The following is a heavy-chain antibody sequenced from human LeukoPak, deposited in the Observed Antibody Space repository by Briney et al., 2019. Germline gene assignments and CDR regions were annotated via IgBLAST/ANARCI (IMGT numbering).Heavy chain of an antibody. D-gene: IGHD4-17*01. CDR2: ISYDGSNK. CDR1: GFTFSSYA. Sequence: GGSLRLSCAASGFTFSSYAMHWVRQAPGKGLEWVAVISYDGSNKYYADSVKGGFTISRDNSKNTLYLQMNSLRAEDTAVYYCARVDYGDYLTVDYWGQGTLVTVSS. V-gene: IGHV3-30-3*01. CDR3: ARVDYGDYLTVDY. J-gene: IGHJ4*02.